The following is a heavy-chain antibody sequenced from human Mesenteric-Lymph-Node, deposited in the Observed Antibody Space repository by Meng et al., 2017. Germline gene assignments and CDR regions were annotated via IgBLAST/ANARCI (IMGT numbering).Heavy chain of an antibody. Sequence: SETLSLTCAVYGGSFTNYYWTWIRQPPGKGLEWRGKISHTGTTNYNPSLKSRVSISVDTSKSQFSLTLCSVTAADTAVYYCARGQRPRISVARGFDGRGYFDYWGQGALVTVSS. D-gene: IGHD3-9*01. CDR1: GGSFTNYY. J-gene: IGHJ4*02. V-gene: IGHV4-34*01. CDR2: ISHTGTT. CDR3: ARGQRPRISVARGFDGRGYFDY.